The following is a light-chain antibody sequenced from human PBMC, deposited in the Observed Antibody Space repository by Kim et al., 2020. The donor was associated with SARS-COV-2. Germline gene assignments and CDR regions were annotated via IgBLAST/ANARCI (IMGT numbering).Light chain of an antibody. CDR1: QDIRSY. Sequence: ASVGDRVTITCRASQDIRSYLGWYQQNPGRAPKRLIYAASSLQSGVPSRFSGSGSGTEFTLTISSVQPEDFATYFCLQHSTYPITFGQGTRLEIK. CDR3: LQHSTYPIT. J-gene: IGKJ5*01. V-gene: IGKV1-17*01. CDR2: AAS.